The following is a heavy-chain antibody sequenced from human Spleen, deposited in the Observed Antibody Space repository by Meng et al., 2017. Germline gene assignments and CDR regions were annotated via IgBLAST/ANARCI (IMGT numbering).Heavy chain of an antibody. D-gene: IGHD6-19*01. CDR1: DGSIRSTSYD. CDR2: IYYSGTT. V-gene: IGHV4-39*06. Sequence: RRLLPDSRPRLLKPPEPLSLTCTAYDGSIRSTSYDWAWSRQPPGKGLEWIATIYYSGTTYYNPSLKSRVTISVDTSKNQFSLKLTSVTAADTAVYWCAREAVAGNWFDPWGQGTLVTVSS. J-gene: IGHJ5*02. CDR3: AREAVAGNWFDP.